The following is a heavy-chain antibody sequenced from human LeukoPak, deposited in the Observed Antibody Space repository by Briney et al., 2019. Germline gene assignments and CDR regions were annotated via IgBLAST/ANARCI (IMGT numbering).Heavy chain of an antibody. D-gene: IGHD1-26*01. CDR1: GASVSSGGYY. V-gene: IGHV3-23*01. J-gene: IGHJ4*02. Sequence: PSETLSLTCTVSGASVSSGGYYWSWVRQAPGKGLEWVSAISGSGGSTYYADSVKGRFTISRDNSKNTLYLQMNSLRAEDTAVYYCAKGDRLWELLRYWGQGTLVTVSS. CDR3: AKGDRLWELLRY. CDR2: ISGSGGST.